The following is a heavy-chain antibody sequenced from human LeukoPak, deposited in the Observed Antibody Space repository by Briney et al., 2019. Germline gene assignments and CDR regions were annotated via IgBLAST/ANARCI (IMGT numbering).Heavy chain of an antibody. J-gene: IGHJ4*02. D-gene: IGHD3-22*01. V-gene: IGHV3-74*01. CDR3: ARDKCPGPRRYYYDSSGYD. Sequence: PGGSLRLSCAASGFTLSSYWMHWVRPAPGKGLGWVSRINSDGSSASYADSVKGRFTISRDNAKNTLYLQMNSLRAEDTALYYCARDKCPGPRRYYYDSSGYDWGQGTLVTVSS. CDR1: GFTLSSYW. CDR2: INSDGSSA.